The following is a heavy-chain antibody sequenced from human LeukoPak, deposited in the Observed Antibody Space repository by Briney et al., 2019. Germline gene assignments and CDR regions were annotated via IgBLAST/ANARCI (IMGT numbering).Heavy chain of an antibody. Sequence: PSQTLSLTCTVSGGSISSGRYYWSWIRQPAGKGLEWIGRISTSGRTDYNPSLKSRVTLSVDTSKNQFSLKLSSVTAADTAVYYCARGDYGSGTHLWGSWGQGILVTVSP. CDR1: GGSISSGRYY. V-gene: IGHV4-61*02. CDR3: ARGDYGSGTHLWGS. CDR2: ISTSGRT. D-gene: IGHD3-10*01. J-gene: IGHJ5*02.